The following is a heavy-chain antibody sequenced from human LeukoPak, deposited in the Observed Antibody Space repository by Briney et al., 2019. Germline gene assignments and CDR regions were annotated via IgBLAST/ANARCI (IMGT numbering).Heavy chain of an antibody. D-gene: IGHD3-22*01. V-gene: IGHV4-38-2*02. CDR1: GYSISSGYY. Sequence: SETLSLTCTVSGYSISSGYYWGWIRQPPGKGLEWIGSIYHSGSTYYNPSLKSRVTISVDTSKNQFSLKLSSVTAADTAVYYCARGYDSTRRYWFDPWGQGTLVTVSS. CDR2: IYHSGST. J-gene: IGHJ5*02. CDR3: ARGYDSTRRYWFDP.